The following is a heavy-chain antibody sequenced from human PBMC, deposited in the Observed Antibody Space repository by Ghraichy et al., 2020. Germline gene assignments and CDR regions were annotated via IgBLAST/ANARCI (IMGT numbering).Heavy chain of an antibody. Sequence: SQTLSLTCTVSGGSISSSNYYWGWIRQPPGKGLDWIGNMYYSGSTYYNPSLKSRVTISVDTSKNQFSLKLSSVTAADTAVYYCARHHRGNDVFDIWGQGTMVTVSS. V-gene: IGHV4-39*01. D-gene: IGHD1-14*01. J-gene: IGHJ3*02. CDR2: MYYSGST. CDR3: ARHHRGNDVFDI. CDR1: GGSISSSNYY.